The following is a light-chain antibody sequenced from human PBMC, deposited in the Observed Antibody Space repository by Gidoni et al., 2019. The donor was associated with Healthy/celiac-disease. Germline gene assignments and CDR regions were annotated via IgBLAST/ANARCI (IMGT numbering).Light chain of an antibody. CDR2: GAS. Sequence: IVMPQSAATLSVSPGERATLSCRASQSVSSNLAWYQQKPGQAPRLLIYGASTRATGIPARFSGSGSGTEFTLTISSLQSEDFAVYYCQQYNNWPPLTFGGGTKVEIK. V-gene: IGKV3-15*01. CDR1: QSVSSN. CDR3: QQYNNWPPLT. J-gene: IGKJ4*01.